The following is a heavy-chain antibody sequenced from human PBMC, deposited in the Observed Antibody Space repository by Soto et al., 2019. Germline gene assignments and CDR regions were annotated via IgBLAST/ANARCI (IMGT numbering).Heavy chain of an antibody. D-gene: IGHD6-25*01. Sequence: PSETLSLTCTVSGGSISSSDFYWGWLRQTPGKGLELIGSMYYSGSTYYNPSLKSRVSISVDTSRNQFTLKLISVTAADTAVYYCAVVDSTGNWFDPWGEGVLVTVSS. CDR3: AVVDSTGNWFDP. J-gene: IGHJ5*02. CDR1: GGSISSSDFY. CDR2: MYYSGST. V-gene: IGHV4-39*01.